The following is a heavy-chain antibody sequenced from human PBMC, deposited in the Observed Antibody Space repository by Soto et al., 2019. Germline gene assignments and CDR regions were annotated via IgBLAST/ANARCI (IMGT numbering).Heavy chain of an antibody. V-gene: IGHV1-46*01. Sequence: ASVKVSCKASGYTFTSHYLHWVRQAPGQGLEWMGIINPSGGSTSYPQKFQGRVSMIRDTSTSTVYMELSSLRSEDTAVYYCARDAVDLTYCGGDCYPFFNWFDPWGQGTLVTVSS. J-gene: IGHJ5*02. CDR3: ARDAVDLTYCGGDCYPFFNWFDP. D-gene: IGHD2-21*02. CDR1: GYTFTSHY. CDR2: INPSGGST.